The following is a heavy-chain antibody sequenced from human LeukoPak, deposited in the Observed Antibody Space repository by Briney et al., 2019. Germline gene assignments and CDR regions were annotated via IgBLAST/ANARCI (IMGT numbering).Heavy chain of an antibody. CDR1: GFPFSGYW. J-gene: IGHJ5*02. V-gene: IGHV3-74*01. D-gene: IGHD5-12*01. Sequence: GGSLRLSCAASGFPFSGYWMHWVRQAPGKGLVWVSRIDDDGAGTTYADSVKGRFTISRDNAKNTLYLQMNSLRVEDTAVYYCARSASGYGAWGQGTLVTVSS. CDR2: IDDDGAGT. CDR3: ARSASGYGA.